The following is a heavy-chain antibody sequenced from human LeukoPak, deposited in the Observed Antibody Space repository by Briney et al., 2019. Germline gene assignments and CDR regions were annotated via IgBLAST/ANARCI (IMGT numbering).Heavy chain of an antibody. CDR1: GFTVINET. D-gene: IGHD4-17*01. CDR3: TKADDGFAY. Sequence: GGSLRLSFAASGFTVINETMSWGRQVPGKGLEWVSLIYSYGTIYYADSGKGRFTIHRDSSKNTLYLQINTLRPDDPAVYHCTKADDGFAYWGQGPLVTVSS. J-gene: IGHJ4*02. CDR2: IYSYGTI. V-gene: IGHV3-53*01.